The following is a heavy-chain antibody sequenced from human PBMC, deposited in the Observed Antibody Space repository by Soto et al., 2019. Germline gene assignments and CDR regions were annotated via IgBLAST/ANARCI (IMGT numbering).Heavy chain of an antibody. Sequence: QVQLVESGGGVVQPGRSLRLSCAASGFTFSSYAMHWVRQAPGKGLEWVAVISYDGSNKYYADSVKGRFTISRDNSKKTRYLKMNSLRAEDTAVYYCARGDSYVWGSEPPRDYWGQETLVTVSS. CDR3: ARGDSYVWGSEPPRDY. J-gene: IGHJ4*02. CDR2: ISYDGSNK. V-gene: IGHV3-30-3*01. CDR1: GFTFSSYA. D-gene: IGHD3-16*01.